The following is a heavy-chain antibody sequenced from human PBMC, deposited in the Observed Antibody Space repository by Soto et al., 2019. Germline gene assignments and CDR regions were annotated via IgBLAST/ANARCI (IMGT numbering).Heavy chain of an antibody. Sequence: ASVKVSCKASGYTFTSYYMHWVRQAPGQGLEWMGIINPSSGSTSYAQKFQGRVAMTRDTSTSTVYMELRSLRSDDTAVYYCARDLDGYGDYLDYYYYYMDVWGKGTTVTVSS. J-gene: IGHJ6*03. CDR1: GYTFTSYY. CDR2: INPSSGST. CDR3: ARDLDGYGDYLDYYYYYMDV. D-gene: IGHD4-17*01. V-gene: IGHV1-46*01.